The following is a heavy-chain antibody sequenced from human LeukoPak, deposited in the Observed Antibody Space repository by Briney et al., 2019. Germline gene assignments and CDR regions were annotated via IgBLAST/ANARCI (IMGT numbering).Heavy chain of an antibody. CDR1: GGSISSYY. CDR3: ARDADSSGWYDY. V-gene: IGHV4-59*01. CDR2: IYYSGST. Sequence: MTSETLSLTCTVSGGSISSYYWSWIRQPPGKGLEWIGYIYYSGSTNYNPSLKSRVTISVDTSKNQFSLKLSSVTAADTAVYYCARDADSSGWYDYWGQGTLVTVSS. D-gene: IGHD6-19*01. J-gene: IGHJ4*02.